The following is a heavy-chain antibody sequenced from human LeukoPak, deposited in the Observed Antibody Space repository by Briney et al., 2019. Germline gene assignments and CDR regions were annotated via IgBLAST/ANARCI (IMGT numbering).Heavy chain of an antibody. J-gene: IGHJ4*02. Sequence: GGSLRLSCAVSGFTFSTYAMHWVRQAPGEGLEYVSGISRDGGSTYYANSVKGRFTISRDNSKNTLYLQMNSLRAEDTAVYYCAKEPDCGGDCYSFIFDYRGQGTLVTVSS. CDR2: ISRDGGST. CDR3: AKEPDCGGDCYSFIFDY. D-gene: IGHD2-21*02. V-gene: IGHV3-64*01. CDR1: GFTFSTYA.